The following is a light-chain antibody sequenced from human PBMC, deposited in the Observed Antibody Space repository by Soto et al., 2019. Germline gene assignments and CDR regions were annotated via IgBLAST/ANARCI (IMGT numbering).Light chain of an antibody. V-gene: IGLV2-23*01. Sequence: QSARAKPASVSGSHGRSISISCNGTSSDVGSYNLVSWYQHHPGRAPKLMIYEGSKRPSGVSNRFSASKSGNTASLTISGLQAEDEADYYCCSYAGRRTHVFGTGTKVTVL. CDR3: CSYAGRRTHV. CDR1: SSDVGSYNL. J-gene: IGLJ1*01. CDR2: EGS.